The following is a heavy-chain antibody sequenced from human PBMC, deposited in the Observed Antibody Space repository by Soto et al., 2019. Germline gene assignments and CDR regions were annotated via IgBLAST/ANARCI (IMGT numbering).Heavy chain of an antibody. V-gene: IGHV3-48*03. D-gene: IGHD6-13*01. CDR1: GFTFSSYE. J-gene: IGHJ6*02. Sequence: GGSLRLSCAASGFTFSSYEMNCVRQAPGKGLEWVSYISSSGSTIYYADSVKGRFTISRDNAKNSLYLQMNSLRAEETAVYYCASDGYSSSWYTGMAYYYYYGMAVWGQGTTVTVSS. CDR3: ASDGYSSSWYTGMAYYYYYGMAV. CDR2: ISSSGSTI.